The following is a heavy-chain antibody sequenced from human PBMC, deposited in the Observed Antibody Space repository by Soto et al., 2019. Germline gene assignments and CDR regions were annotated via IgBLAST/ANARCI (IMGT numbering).Heavy chain of an antibody. CDR3: ARVGRRNWSCYVLGY. Sequence: QVQLVQSGTEVKKPGASVKVSCTASGYTFTTYDINWVRQATGQGLEWMGWLNPNSGNTGYAQKFQGRVTMTRNTTTSTAYLDLSRLRSEDTGVYYCARVGRRNWSCYVLGYWGQGTQVT. D-gene: IGHD3-16*01. V-gene: IGHV1-8*01. J-gene: IGHJ4*02. CDR1: GYTFTTYD. CDR2: LNPNSGNT.